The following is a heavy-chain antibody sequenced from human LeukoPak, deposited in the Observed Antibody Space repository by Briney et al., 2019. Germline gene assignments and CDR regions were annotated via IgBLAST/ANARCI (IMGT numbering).Heavy chain of an antibody. Sequence: PSETLSLTCTVSGGSISSYYWSWIRQPPGKGLEWIGYIYYSGSTNYDPSLKSRVTMSVDTSKNQFSLKLTSVTAADTAVYYCASGGYSPTRFDYWGQGTLVTVSS. CDR2: IYYSGST. CDR1: GGSISSYY. CDR3: ASGGYSPTRFDY. J-gene: IGHJ4*02. V-gene: IGHV4-59*12. D-gene: IGHD6-13*01.